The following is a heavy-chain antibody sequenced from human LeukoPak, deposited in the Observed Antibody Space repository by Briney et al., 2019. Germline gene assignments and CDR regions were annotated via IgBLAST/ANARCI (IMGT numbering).Heavy chain of an antibody. J-gene: IGHJ4*02. V-gene: IGHV3-23*01. CDR1: GFTFSSWA. CDR2: ISGSGGST. Sequence: GGSLRLSCAASGFTFSSWAMSWVRQAPGKGLEGVSGISGSGGSTYYAASVKGRFTISRDNSKITLFLQMNSLRAGDTAVYYCAKPYYYGSGSYYTEEVASDHWGQGTLVTVSS. D-gene: IGHD3-10*01. CDR3: AKPYYYGSGSYYTEEVASDH.